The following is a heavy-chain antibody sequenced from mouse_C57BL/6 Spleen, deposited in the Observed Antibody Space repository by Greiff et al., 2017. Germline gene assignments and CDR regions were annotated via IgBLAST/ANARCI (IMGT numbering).Heavy chain of an antibody. D-gene: IGHD2-5*01. V-gene: IGHV1-50*01. J-gene: IGHJ2*01. CDR3: DRSYSNCFDD. Sequence: VKLQQPGAELVKPGASVKLSCKASGYTFTSYWMQWVKQRPGQGLEWIGKIDPSDSYTNYNQKFKGKATLTVDTSSSTAYMQLSSLTSEDSADYYCDRSYSNCFDDWGKGTTLTVSS. CDR1: GYTFTSYW. CDR2: IDPSDSYT.